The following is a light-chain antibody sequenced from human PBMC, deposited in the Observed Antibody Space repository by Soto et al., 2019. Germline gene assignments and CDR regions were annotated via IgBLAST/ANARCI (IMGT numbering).Light chain of an antibody. V-gene: IGKV3-15*01. CDR1: QSVSSN. Sequence: ERVMTQSPYTLSVSPGERVTLSCRASQSVSSNLAWYQQKPGQAPRLLIYAASTRATGIPARFSGSGSGTEFSLTISSLQSQDFGVYYCQQYNNWPPITFGQGTRLEIK. CDR3: QQYNNWPPIT. CDR2: AAS. J-gene: IGKJ5*01.